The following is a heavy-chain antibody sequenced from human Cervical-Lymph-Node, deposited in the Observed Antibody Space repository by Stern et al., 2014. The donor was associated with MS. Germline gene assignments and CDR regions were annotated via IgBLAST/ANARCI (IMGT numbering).Heavy chain of an antibody. CDR3: ARNRVWGGTDY. V-gene: IGHV1-3*01. D-gene: IGHD3-16*01. J-gene: IGHJ4*02. CDR1: GYTFTSYA. CDR2: INAGNGNT. Sequence: VQLVESGAEVKKPGASVKVSCKASGYTFTSYAMDWVRKAPGQRLEWMGWINAGNGNTKYSQKFQGRVTITRDISASTAYMELSSLRSEDTAVYYCARNRVWGGTDYWGQGTLVTVSS.